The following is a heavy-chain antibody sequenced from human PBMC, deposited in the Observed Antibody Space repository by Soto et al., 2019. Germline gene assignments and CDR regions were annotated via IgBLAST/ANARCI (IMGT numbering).Heavy chain of an antibody. CDR2: ISYDGSNK. D-gene: IGHD3-10*01. J-gene: IGHJ6*02. Sequence: QVQLVESGGGVVQPGRSLRLSCAASGFTFSSYAMHWVHQAPGKGLEWVAVISYDGSNKYYADSVKGRFTISRDNSKNTLYLQMNSLRAEDTAVYYCGRGYYYGMDVWGQGTTVTVSS. CDR3: GRGYYYGMDV. CDR1: GFTFSSYA. V-gene: IGHV3-30-3*01.